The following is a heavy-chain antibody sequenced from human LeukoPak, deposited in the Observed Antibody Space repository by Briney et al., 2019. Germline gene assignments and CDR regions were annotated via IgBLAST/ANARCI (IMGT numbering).Heavy chain of an antibody. J-gene: IGHJ4*02. D-gene: IGHD3-10*02. CDR2: TNNDGSST. CDR3: TRSVFPYYFDC. CDR1: GFTFSNYW. Sequence: QPGXSLRLSCVASGFTFSNYWIHWVRQAPGKGLVWVSRTNNDGSSTTYADFVKGRFTSSRDNAKNTLYLQMDSLRAEDTAVYYCTRSVFPYYFDCWGQGTLVTVSS. V-gene: IGHV3-74*01.